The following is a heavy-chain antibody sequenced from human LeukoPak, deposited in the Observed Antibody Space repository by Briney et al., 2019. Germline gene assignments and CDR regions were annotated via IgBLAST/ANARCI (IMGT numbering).Heavy chain of an antibody. CDR1: GGSIGSSSYY. D-gene: IGHD3-22*01. V-gene: IGHV4-39*01. CDR2: IYYSGST. Sequence: PSETLSLTCTVSGGSIGSSSYYWGWIRQPPGKGLEWLGSIYYSGSTYYNPSLKSRVTISVDTSKNQFSLKLSSVTAADTAVYYCARQTPDSSGYYYPYYFDFWGQGTLVTVSS. J-gene: IGHJ4*02. CDR3: ARQTPDSSGYYYPYYFDF.